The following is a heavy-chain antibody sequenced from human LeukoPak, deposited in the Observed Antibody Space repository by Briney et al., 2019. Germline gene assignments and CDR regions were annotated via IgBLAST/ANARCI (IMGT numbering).Heavy chain of an antibody. J-gene: IGHJ4*02. Sequence: PSESLSLTCAVSGDSISSHNWWGWVRQTPGKGLEWIGEVFHSGNTNYNPSLESRVTISVDKSKNHLSLKLNSVTAADTAVYFCARGPAIFYYLDYWGQGALVIVSS. CDR1: GDSISSHNW. D-gene: IGHD3-3*02. CDR2: VFHSGNT. V-gene: IGHV4-4*02. CDR3: ARGPAIFYYLDY.